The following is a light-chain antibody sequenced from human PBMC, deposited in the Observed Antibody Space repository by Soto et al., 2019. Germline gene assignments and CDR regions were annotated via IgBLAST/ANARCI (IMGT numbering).Light chain of an antibody. Sequence: DIQMTQSPSSLSASVGDRVTITCRASQSISNYLNWYQQKPGKAPELLIYAASSLQSGVPSRFSGSGSGTDFTLVISSLQPEDFASYYGKQSYIRPTFGPGTKVDIK. V-gene: IGKV1-39*01. CDR1: QSISNY. J-gene: IGKJ3*01. CDR2: AAS. CDR3: KQSYIRPT.